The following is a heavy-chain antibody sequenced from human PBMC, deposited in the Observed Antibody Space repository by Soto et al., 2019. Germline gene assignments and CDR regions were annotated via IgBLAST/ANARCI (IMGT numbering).Heavy chain of an antibody. CDR2: TYDRSKWSN. V-gene: IGHV6-1*01. D-gene: IGHD3-3*01. CDR3: ARDKPASNGVVITHRYYYGMDV. J-gene: IGHJ6*02. Sequence: SQTLSPTRAISVDSVSTNSAAWNWIRQSPSRGLEWLGRTYDRSKWSNDYAVSVKSRITINPATSKNQFSLQLNSVTPEHTAVYYCARDKPASNGVVITHRYYYGMDVWGQGTTVTVSS. CDR1: VDSVSTNSAA.